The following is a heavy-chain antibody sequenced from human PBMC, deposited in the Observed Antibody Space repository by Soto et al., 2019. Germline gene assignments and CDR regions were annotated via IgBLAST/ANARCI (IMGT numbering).Heavy chain of an antibody. CDR2: ISAYNGNT. CDR3: ARDRDIVVVPAAISNYYYGMDV. J-gene: IGHJ6*02. V-gene: IGHV1-18*04. CDR1: GYTFTSYG. D-gene: IGHD2-2*02. Sequence: QVQLVQSGAEVKKLGASVKVSCKASGYTFTSYGISWVRQAPGQGLEWMGWISAYNGNTNYAQKLQGRVTMTTDTSTNTAYRELRSLRSDDTDVYYCARDRDIVVVPAAISNYYYGMDVWGQGTTVTVSS.